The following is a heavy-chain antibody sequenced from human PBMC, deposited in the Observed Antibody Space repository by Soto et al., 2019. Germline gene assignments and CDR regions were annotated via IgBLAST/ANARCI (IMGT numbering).Heavy chain of an antibody. V-gene: IGHV1-69*01. CDR1: GGTFSSYA. CDR3: AREDPGIAAAGWFDP. CDR2: IIPIFGTA. D-gene: IGHD6-13*01. Sequence: QVQLVQSGAEVKKPGSSVKVSCKASGGTFSSYAISWVRQAPGQGLEGMGGIIPIFGTANYAQKFQGRVTITADESTSTAYMELSSLRSEDTAVYYCAREDPGIAAAGWFDPWGQGTLVTVSS. J-gene: IGHJ5*02.